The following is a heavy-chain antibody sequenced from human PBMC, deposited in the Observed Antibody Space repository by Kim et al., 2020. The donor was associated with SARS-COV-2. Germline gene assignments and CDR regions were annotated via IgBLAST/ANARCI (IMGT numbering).Heavy chain of an antibody. CDR2: ISGSGGST. CDR3: AKRNGDSSGWTRPVDYYYGMDV. D-gene: IGHD6-19*01. Sequence: GGSLRLSCAASGFTFSSYAMSWVRQAPGKGLEWVSAISGSGGSTYYADSVKGRFTISRDNSKNTLYLQMNSLRAEDTAVYYCAKRNGDSSGWTRPVDYYYGMDVWGQGTTVTVSS. J-gene: IGHJ6*02. CDR1: GFTFSSYA. V-gene: IGHV3-23*01.